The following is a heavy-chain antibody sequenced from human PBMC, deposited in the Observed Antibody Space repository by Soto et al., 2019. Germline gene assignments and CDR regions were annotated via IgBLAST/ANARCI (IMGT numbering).Heavy chain of an antibody. CDR1: GGSISSSSYY. Sequence: QLQLQESGPGLVKPSETLSLTCTVSGGSISSSSYYWGWIRQPPGKGLEWIGSIYYSGSTYYNPSLKSRVTISVDTSKNQFSLKLSSVTAADTAVYYCAGYCSGGSCYGRYYYYGMDVWGQGTTVTVSS. CDR3: AGYCSGGSCYGRYYYYGMDV. V-gene: IGHV4-39*01. CDR2: IYYSGST. D-gene: IGHD2-15*01. J-gene: IGHJ6*02.